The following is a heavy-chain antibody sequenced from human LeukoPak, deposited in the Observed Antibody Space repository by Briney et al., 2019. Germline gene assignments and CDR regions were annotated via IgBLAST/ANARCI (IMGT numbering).Heavy chain of an antibody. V-gene: IGHV1-8*01. CDR3: ARGYSSSWYELYSYPNWFDP. D-gene: IGHD6-13*01. Sequence: ASVKVSCKASGFTFTSYDINWVRQATGQGLEWMGWMNPNSGNTGYAQKFQGRVTMTRNTSISTAYMELSSLRSEDTAVYYCARGYSSSWYELYSYPNWFDPWGQGTLVTVSS. J-gene: IGHJ5*02. CDR1: GFTFTSYD. CDR2: MNPNSGNT.